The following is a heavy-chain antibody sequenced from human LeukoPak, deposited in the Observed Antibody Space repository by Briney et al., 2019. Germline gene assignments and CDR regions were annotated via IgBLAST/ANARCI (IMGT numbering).Heavy chain of an antibody. D-gene: IGHD6-19*01. Sequence: GASVKVSCKASGHTFTSYDINWVRQATGQGLECKGWMNPNSGYTGYAQKFQGRVTMTRSTSINTAYMELSNLRSEDTAVYYCATISSGWHSDEYWGQGTLVTVSS. CDR1: GHTFTSYD. V-gene: IGHV1-8*01. CDR2: MNPNSGYT. J-gene: IGHJ4*02. CDR3: ATISSGWHSDEY.